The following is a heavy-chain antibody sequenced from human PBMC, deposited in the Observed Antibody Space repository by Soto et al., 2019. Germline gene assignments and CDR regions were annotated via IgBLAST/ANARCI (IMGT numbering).Heavy chain of an antibody. D-gene: IGHD6-19*01. CDR2: ISYDGSNK. J-gene: IGHJ1*01. CDR1: GFTFSSYG. CDR3: AKGLQGGSGWYGYFQH. Sequence: QVQLVESGGGVVQPGRSLRLSCAASGFTFSSYGMHWVRQAPGKGLEWVAVISYDGSNKYYADSVKGRFTISRDNSKNTLYLQMNSLRAEDTDVYYCAKGLQGGSGWYGYFQHWGQGTLVTVSS. V-gene: IGHV3-30*18.